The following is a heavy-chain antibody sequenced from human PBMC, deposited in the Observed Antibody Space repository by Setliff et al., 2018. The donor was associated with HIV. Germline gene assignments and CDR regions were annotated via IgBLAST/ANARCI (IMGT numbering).Heavy chain of an antibody. D-gene: IGHD4-17*01. Sequence: GGSLRLSCAASGFTFSSYGMHWVRQAPGKGLEWVAVISNDGSNKFYADSVKGRFTISRDNSKNTVYLQMNSLRTEDTAVYYCARDLYPLTTRYSFDYWGQGTLVTVSS. V-gene: IGHV3-30*06. CDR1: GFTFSSYG. J-gene: IGHJ4*02. CDR2: ISNDGSNK. CDR3: ARDLYPLTTRYSFDY.